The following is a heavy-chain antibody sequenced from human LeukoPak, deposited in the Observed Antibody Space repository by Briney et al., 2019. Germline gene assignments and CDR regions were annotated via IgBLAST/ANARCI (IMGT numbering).Heavy chain of an antibody. CDR1: GFTFSSYA. CDR3: ARGSRVGAASTSAFDI. Sequence: PGGSLRLSCAASGFTFSSYAMSWVRQAPGKGLEWVSAISGSGGSTYYADSVKGRFTISRDNSKNTLYLQMNSLRSDDTAVFYCARGSRVGAASTSAFDIWGQGTMVTVSS. CDR2: ISGSGGST. V-gene: IGHV3-23*01. D-gene: IGHD6-13*01. J-gene: IGHJ3*02.